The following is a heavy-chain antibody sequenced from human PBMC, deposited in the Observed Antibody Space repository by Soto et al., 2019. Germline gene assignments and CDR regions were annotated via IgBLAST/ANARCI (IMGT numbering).Heavy chain of an antibody. Sequence: SETLSLTCAVYGGSFSGYYWSWIRQPPGKGLEWIGEINHSGSTNYNPSLKSRVTISVDTSKNQFSLKLSSVTAADTAVYYCARGPSLSEARDYWGQGTLVTVSS. CDR1: GGSFSGYY. CDR3: ARGPSLSEARDY. D-gene: IGHD3-16*02. V-gene: IGHV4-34*01. J-gene: IGHJ4*02. CDR2: INHSGST.